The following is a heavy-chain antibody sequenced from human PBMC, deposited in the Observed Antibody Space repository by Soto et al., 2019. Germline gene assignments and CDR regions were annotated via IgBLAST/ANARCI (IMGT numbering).Heavy chain of an antibody. D-gene: IGHD6-13*01. CDR1: GFTFSSYS. Sequence: EVQLVESGGGLVQPGGSLRPSWPAPGFTFSSYSMNGVRQVPGKGLEWVSYISRSSSTIYYADSVKGRFTISRDNAKNSLYLQMNSLRAEDTAVYYCARHPERIAEIGWFDPWGQGTLVTVSS. V-gene: IGHV3-48*01. CDR2: ISRSSSTI. CDR3: ARHPERIAEIGWFDP. J-gene: IGHJ5*02.